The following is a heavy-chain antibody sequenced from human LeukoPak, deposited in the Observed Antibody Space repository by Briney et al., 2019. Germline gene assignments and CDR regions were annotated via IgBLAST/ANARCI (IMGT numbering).Heavy chain of an antibody. CDR2: IGTAGDT. CDR3: ARGLRGSGSLADN. Sequence: GGSLRLSCAASGFTFSSYAMSWVRQAPGKGLEWVSAIGTAGDTYYPGSVKGRFTISRENAKNSLYLQMNSLRAGDTAVYYCARGLRGSGSLADNWGQGTLVTVSS. V-gene: IGHV3-13*01. D-gene: IGHD3-10*01. CDR1: GFTFSSYA. J-gene: IGHJ4*02.